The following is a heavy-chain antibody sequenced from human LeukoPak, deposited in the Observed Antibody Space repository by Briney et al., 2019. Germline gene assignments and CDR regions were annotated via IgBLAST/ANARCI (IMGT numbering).Heavy chain of an antibody. CDR1: GSTFDDYA. CDR2: ISWNSGSI. CDR3: ARDDYGYFDY. V-gene: IGHV3-9*01. D-gene: IGHD4-17*01. J-gene: IGHJ4*02. Sequence: GRSLRLSCAASGSTFDDYAMHWVRHAPGKGLEWVSGISWNSGSIGYADSVKGRFTISRDNAKNSLYLQMNSLRAEDTAVYYCARDDYGYFDYWGQGTLVTVSS.